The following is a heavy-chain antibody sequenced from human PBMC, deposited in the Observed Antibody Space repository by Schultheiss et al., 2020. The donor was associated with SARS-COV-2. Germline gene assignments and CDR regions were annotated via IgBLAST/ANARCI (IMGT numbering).Heavy chain of an antibody. CDR3: ASGPSIAARRFDY. CDR2: IYYSGST. CDR1: GGSISSYY. D-gene: IGHD6-6*01. J-gene: IGHJ4*02. V-gene: IGHV4-59*12. Sequence: SQTLSLTCTVSGGSISSYYWSWIRQPPGKGLEWIGYIYYSGSTNYNPSLKSRVTISVDTSKNQFSLKLSSVTAADTAVYYCASGPSIAARRFDYWGQGTLVTVSS.